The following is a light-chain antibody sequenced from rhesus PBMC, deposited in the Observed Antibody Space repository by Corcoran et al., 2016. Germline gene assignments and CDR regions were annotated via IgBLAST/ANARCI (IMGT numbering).Light chain of an antibody. CDR3: QHSYGTPLT. Sequence: DIQMTQSPSSLSASVGDRVTITCRASENVNNYLNGYQQKPGKAPKLLIYKASTLKSGVPSRFSGSGSGTDFTLTLSSLQPEDFATYYCQHSYGTPLTFGGGTKVELQ. J-gene: IGKJ4*01. V-gene: IGKV1-74*01. CDR2: KAS. CDR1: ENVNNY.